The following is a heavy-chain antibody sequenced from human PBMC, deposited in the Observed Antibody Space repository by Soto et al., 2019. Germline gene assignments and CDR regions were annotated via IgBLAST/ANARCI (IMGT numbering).Heavy chain of an antibody. CDR2: ISYDGSNK. J-gene: IGHJ3*02. Sequence: QVQLVESGGGVVQPGRSLRLSCAASGFTFSSYGMHWVRQAPGKGLEWVAVISYDGSNKYYADSVKGRFTISRDNSKNTLYLQKNSLRAEDTAVYYCAKDKGDIIVVVAASDAFDIWGQGTMVTVSS. CDR1: GFTFSSYG. V-gene: IGHV3-30*18. D-gene: IGHD2-15*01. CDR3: AKDKGDIIVVVAASDAFDI.